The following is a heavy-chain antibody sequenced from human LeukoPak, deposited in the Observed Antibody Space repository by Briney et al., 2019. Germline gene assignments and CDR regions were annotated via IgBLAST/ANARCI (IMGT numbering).Heavy chain of an antibody. J-gene: IGHJ4*02. CDR3: ASVEDY. CDR1: GYTFTSYA. CDR2: IIPIFGTA. D-gene: IGHD2-21*01. Sequence: GASVKVSCKASGYTFTSYAMHWVRQAPGQRLEWMGGIIPIFGTANYAQKFQGRVTITADESTSTAYMELSSLRSEDTAVYYCASVEDYWGQGTLVTVSS. V-gene: IGHV1-69*13.